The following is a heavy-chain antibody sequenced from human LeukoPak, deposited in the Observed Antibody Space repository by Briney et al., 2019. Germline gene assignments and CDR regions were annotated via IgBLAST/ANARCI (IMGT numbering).Heavy chain of an antibody. CDR2: FDVEDREI. CDR3: ATNRQIMILGVVIMPAFDI. J-gene: IGHJ3*02. D-gene: IGHD3-3*01. V-gene: IGHV1-24*01. Sequence: ASVKVSCKVSGYTLTQLSVHWLRQAPGKGLEWMGGFDVEDREIIYAQKFQGRVTMTEDTSTDTAYMELSSLRYEDTAVYYCATNRQIMILGVVIMPAFDIWGQGTMVTVSS. CDR1: GYTLTQLS.